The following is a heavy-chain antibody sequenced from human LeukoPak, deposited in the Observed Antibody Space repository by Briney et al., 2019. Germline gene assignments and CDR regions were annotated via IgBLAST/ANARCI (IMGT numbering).Heavy chain of an antibody. Sequence: ASVKVSFKASGYTFTGYYMHWVRQAPGQGLEWMGWINPNSGGTNYAQKFQGRVTMTRDTSISTAYMELSRLRSDDTAVYYCARRYGSGRFYFQHWGQGTLVTVSS. CDR3: ARRYGSGRFYFQH. CDR2: INPNSGGT. V-gene: IGHV1-2*02. CDR1: GYTFTGYY. J-gene: IGHJ1*01. D-gene: IGHD3-10*01.